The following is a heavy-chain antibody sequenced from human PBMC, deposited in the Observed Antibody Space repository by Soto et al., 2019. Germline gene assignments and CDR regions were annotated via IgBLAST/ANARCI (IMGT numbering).Heavy chain of an antibody. CDR3: ARFSQLWLADDY. V-gene: IGHV3-30-3*01. J-gene: IGHJ4*02. D-gene: IGHD5-18*01. CDR1: GITFSDYA. Sequence: QVQLVESGGGVVQPGRSLRLSCVVSGITFSDYAMHWVRQAPGKGLEWVAVISFDGGHKYYSESVKGRFTISRDDSKNPLFLQMSSLRPEDTAAYYCARFSQLWLADDYWGQGTLVTVSS. CDR2: ISFDGGHK.